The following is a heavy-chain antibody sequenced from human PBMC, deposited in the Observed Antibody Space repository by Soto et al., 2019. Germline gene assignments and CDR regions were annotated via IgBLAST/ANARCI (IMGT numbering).Heavy chain of an antibody. CDR2: ISNNGAHT. J-gene: IGHJ6*04. V-gene: IGHV3-64*01. D-gene: IGHD3-10*01. CDR3: VCRGADLRCVNFDMDV. Sequence: GGSLRLSCAASGFTFSNYEMHWVRQAPGKGLEYVSGISNNGAHTDYAKSVKGRFTISRDNSENTLYLQMDSLRAEDMALYYCVCRGADLRCVNFDMDVWGKGTTVTVSS. CDR1: GFTFSNYE.